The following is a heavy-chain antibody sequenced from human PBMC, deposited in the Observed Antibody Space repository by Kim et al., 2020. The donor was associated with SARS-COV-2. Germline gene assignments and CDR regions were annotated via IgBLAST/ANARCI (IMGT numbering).Heavy chain of an antibody. Sequence: GGSLRLSCAASGFTFSSYAMHWVRQAPGKGLEWVAVISYDGSNKYYADSVKGRFTISRDNSKNTLYLQMNSLRAEDTAVYYCARSGGGSYFYSGMDVWG. V-gene: IGHV3-30-3*01. CDR2: ISYDGSNK. CDR3: ARSGGGSYFYSGMDV. D-gene: IGHD1-26*01. J-gene: IGHJ6*02. CDR1: GFTFSSYA.